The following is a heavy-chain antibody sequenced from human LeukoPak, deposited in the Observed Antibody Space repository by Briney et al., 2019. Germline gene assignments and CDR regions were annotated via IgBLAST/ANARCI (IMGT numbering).Heavy chain of an antibody. D-gene: IGHD4-23*01. CDR3: AKNTKPTLVTPDF. CDR1: GFTFSSYG. Sequence: PGGSLRLSCAASGFTFSSYGMHWVRQAPGKGLEWVAVIPYDGSNTYYAHSVKGRFTIPRDNSKNTLYLQMNSLRAEDSAVYYCAKNTKPTLVTPDFWGQGTLVTVSS. CDR2: IPYDGSNT. V-gene: IGHV3-30*02. J-gene: IGHJ4*02.